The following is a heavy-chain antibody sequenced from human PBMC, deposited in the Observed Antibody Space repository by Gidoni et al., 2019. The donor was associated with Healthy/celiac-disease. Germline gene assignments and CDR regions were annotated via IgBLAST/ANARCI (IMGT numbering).Heavy chain of an antibody. V-gene: IGHV3-9*01. CDR1: GFTFDDYA. CDR3: AKDMTHSSSSLFDY. Sequence: EVQLVESGGGLVQPGRSLRLSCAASGFTFDDYAMHWVRQAPGKGLEWVSGISWNSGSIGYADSVKGRFTISRDNAKNSLYLQMNSLRAEDTALYYCAKDMTHSSSSLFDYWGQGTLVTVSS. CDR2: ISWNSGSI. D-gene: IGHD6-6*01. J-gene: IGHJ4*02.